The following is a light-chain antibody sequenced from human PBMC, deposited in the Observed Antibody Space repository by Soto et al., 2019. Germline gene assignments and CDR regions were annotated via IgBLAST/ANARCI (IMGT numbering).Light chain of an antibody. CDR1: SGHSSYA. V-gene: IGLV4-69*01. J-gene: IGLJ2*01. CDR3: QTWDTGLDRV. Sequence: QSALTQSPSASASLGASVKLTCTLSSGHSSYAIAWHQQQPEKGPRYLMKLNSDGSHSKGDGIPDRFSGSSSGAERYLTISSLQSEDEADYYCQTWDTGLDRVFGGGTKLTVL. CDR2: LNSDGSH.